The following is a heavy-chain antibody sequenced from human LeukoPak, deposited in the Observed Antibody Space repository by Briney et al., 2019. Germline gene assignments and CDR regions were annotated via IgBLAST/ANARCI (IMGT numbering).Heavy chain of an antibody. J-gene: IGHJ4*02. CDR1: GFTFSSYA. CDR2: ISYDGSNK. D-gene: IGHD3-3*01. Sequence: GGSLRLSCAASGFTFSSYAMHWVRQAPGKGLEWVAVISYDGSNKYYADSVKGRFTISRDNSENTLYLQMNSLRAEDTAVYYCATEPIFGVVITDYWGQGTLVTASS. V-gene: IGHV3-30-3*01. CDR3: ATEPIFGVVITDY.